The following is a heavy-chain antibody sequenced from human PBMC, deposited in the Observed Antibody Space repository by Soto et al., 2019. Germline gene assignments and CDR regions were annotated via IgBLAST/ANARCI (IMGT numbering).Heavy chain of an antibody. Sequence: QVQLVESGGGVVQPGRSLRLSCAASGFTFSSYGMHWVRQAPGKGLEWVAVIWYDGSERYYVDSVKGRFTISRDNAKNSLYLQMNSLRAEDTAMYYCASAGAYTYPGPDHWGQGTLVSVSS. CDR1: GFTFSSYG. CDR2: IWYDGSER. D-gene: IGHD5-18*01. CDR3: ASAGAYTYPGPDH. J-gene: IGHJ4*02. V-gene: IGHV3-33*03.